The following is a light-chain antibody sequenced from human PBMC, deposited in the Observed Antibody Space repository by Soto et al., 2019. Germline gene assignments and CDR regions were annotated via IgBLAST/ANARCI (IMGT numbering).Light chain of an antibody. CDR1: QSVSSN. V-gene: IGKV3-15*01. Sequence: EKVMTQSPATLSVSPGERATLSCRASQSVSSNLAWYQQKPGQAPRLLIYDASTRVNGIPAWFSVSWSGTEFTLTVRSLQVGDLAVYYCPQYDDWPETFGQGTKVEIK. CDR3: PQYDDWPET. J-gene: IGKJ1*01. CDR2: DAS.